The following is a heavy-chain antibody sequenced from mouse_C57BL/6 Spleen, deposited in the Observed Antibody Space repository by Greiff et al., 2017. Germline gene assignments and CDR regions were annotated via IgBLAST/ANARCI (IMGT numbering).Heavy chain of an antibody. CDR1: GFTFSSYA. Sequence: EVKLLESGAGLVKPGASLKLSCAASGFTFSSYAMSWVRQTPEKGLEWIAYISRGGDYIYYADTVKGRVTIPTDNARNTLYLQMSSLTSEDTAMYYCTRGDYGCNDDWGQGTTLTVSS. V-gene: IGHV5-9-1*02. D-gene: IGHD1-1*01. CDR3: TRGDYGCNDD. CDR2: ISRGGDYI. J-gene: IGHJ2*01.